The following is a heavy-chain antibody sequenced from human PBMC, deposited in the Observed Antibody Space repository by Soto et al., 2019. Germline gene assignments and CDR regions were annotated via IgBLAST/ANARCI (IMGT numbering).Heavy chain of an antibody. CDR1: GGSISSYY. J-gene: IGHJ5*02. V-gene: IGHV4-4*07. Sequence: QVQLQESGPGLVKPSETLSLTCTVSGGSISSYYWSWIRQPAGTGLEWIGRIYTSGSTNYNPSLKSRVTMSVDTSKNQFSLKLSSVTAADTAVYYCARDTGIAVYNWFDPWGQGTLVTVSS. CDR3: ARDTGIAVYNWFDP. D-gene: IGHD6-19*01. CDR2: IYTSGST.